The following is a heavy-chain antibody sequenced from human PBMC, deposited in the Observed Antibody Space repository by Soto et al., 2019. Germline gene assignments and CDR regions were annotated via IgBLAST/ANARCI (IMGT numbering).Heavy chain of an antibody. CDR2: ISAYNGNT. CDR3: ARDAARGMNDY. J-gene: IGHJ4*02. V-gene: IGHV1-18*01. CDR1: GYTFSSYG. Sequence: QVQLVQSGAEVKKPGASVKVSCKASGYTFSSYGISWVRQAPGQGLEWMGWISAYNGNTKYAQKLQGRVTMTTDTPTRTAYRGLRSLRSDDTAVYYCARDAARGMNDYWGQGTLVTVSS. D-gene: IGHD1-20*01.